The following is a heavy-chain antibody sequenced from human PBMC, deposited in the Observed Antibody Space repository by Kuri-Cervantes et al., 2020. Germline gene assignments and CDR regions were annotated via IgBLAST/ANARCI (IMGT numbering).Heavy chain of an antibody. V-gene: IGHV4-59*01. CDR3: AASGGRVLDY. Sequence: GSLRLSCTVSGGSISTYYWTWIRQPPGQGLEWIGYIYYTGSTTYNPSLKSRVTISVDTSKNQFSLKLSSVTAADTAVYYCAASGGRVLDYWGQGTLVTVSS. CDR2: IYYTGST. CDR1: GGSISTYY. J-gene: IGHJ4*02. D-gene: IGHD3-16*01.